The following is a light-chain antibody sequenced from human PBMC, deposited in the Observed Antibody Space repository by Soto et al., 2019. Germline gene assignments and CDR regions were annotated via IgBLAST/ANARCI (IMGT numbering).Light chain of an antibody. CDR2: NVS. V-gene: IGKV1-5*01. CDR3: QQYNSYVT. J-gene: IGKJ5*01. CDR1: QSISSW. Sequence: DIRMTQSPSTLSASVGDRVTITCRASQSISSWLAWYQQKPGKAPKLLISNVSSLESGVPSRFSGSGSGTEFTLTISGLQPDDFATYYCQQYNSYVTFGQGTRLEIK.